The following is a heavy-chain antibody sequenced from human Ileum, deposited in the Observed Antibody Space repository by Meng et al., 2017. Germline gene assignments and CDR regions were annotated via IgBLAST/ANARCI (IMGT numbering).Heavy chain of an antibody. J-gene: IGHJ4*02. V-gene: IGHV4-31*03. CDR1: GGSISSGGYY. CDR2: IYYSGTT. D-gene: IGHD6-13*01. Sequence: QVQLQESGPGLVKPSQTLSPTRTVSGGSISSGGYYWSWIRQHPGKGLEWIGYIYYSGTTYYNPSLKSRVTISVDTSKNQFSLKLSSVTAADTAVYYCAREPPAAAGTGADYWGQGTLVTVSS. CDR3: AREPPAAAGTGADY.